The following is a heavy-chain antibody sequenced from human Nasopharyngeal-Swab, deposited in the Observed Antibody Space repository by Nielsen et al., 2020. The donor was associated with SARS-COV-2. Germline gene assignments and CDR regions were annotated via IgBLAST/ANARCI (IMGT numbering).Heavy chain of an antibody. CDR2: ISTKTGAP. J-gene: IGHJ4*02. CDR1: GYTFTSNV. V-gene: IGHV7-4-1*02. Sequence: ASVKVSCKASGYTFTSNVLNWVRQASGQGPEYIGWISTKTGAPTYAQAFTGRFVISLDTSVSTTYLQISSLKADDTAVYYCARENQEYANIWIDYWGQGTQVTVSS. D-gene: IGHD1-1*01. CDR3: ARENQEYANIWIDY.